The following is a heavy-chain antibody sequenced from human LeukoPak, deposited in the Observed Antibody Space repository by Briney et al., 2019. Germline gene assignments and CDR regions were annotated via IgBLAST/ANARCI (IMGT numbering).Heavy chain of an antibody. Sequence: SETLSLTCTVSGGSISSYYWSWIRQPAGKGLEWIGRIYTSGSTNYNPSLKSRVTMSVDTSKNQFSLRLSSVTAADTAVYYCARDNYDFWSGTYTGRDYWGQGTLVTVSS. J-gene: IGHJ4*02. V-gene: IGHV4-4*07. CDR2: IYTSGST. CDR3: ARDNYDFWSGTYTGRDY. D-gene: IGHD3-3*01. CDR1: GGSISSYY.